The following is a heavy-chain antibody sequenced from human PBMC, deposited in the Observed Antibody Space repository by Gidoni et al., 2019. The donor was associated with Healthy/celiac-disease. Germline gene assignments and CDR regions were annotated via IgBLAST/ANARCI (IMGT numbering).Heavy chain of an antibody. Sequence: EVQLVESGGGLVQPGGSLRLSFAASGFPFSSYSMNWVRQAPGKGLEWVSYIISSSSTIYYADSVKGRFTSSRDNAKNSLYLQMNSLRAEDTAVYYCARVGTYYYGSGSYEWFDPWGQGTLVTVSS. CDR2: IISSSSTI. V-gene: IGHV3-48*01. J-gene: IGHJ5*02. CDR3: ARVGTYYYGSGSYEWFDP. D-gene: IGHD3-10*01. CDR1: GFPFSSYS.